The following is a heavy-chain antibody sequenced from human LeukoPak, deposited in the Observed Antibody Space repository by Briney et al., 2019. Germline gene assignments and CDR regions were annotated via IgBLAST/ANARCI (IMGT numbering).Heavy chain of an antibody. CDR2: ISAYNGNT. V-gene: IGHV1-18*01. Sequence: GASVKVSCKASGYTFTSYGISWVRQAPGQGLEWMGWISAYNGNTNYAQKLQGRVTMTTDTSTSTAYMGLRSLRSDDTAVYYCARGLRDMVSTTYYFDYWGQGTLVTVSS. CDR1: GYTFTSYG. D-gene: IGHD5-18*01. J-gene: IGHJ4*02. CDR3: ARGLRDMVSTTYYFDY.